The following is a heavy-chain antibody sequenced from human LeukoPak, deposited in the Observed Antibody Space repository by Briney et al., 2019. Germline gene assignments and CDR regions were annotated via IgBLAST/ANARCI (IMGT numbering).Heavy chain of an antibody. CDR1: GYTFTSYY. Sequence: ASVKVSCKASGYTFTSYYMHWVRQAPGQGLEWMGVINPSGGSTSYAQKFQGRVTMTRDTSTTTVYMELSSLRSEDTAVYYCAREGDTVMARRYFDYWGQGTLVTISS. J-gene: IGHJ4*02. CDR2: INPSGGST. D-gene: IGHD5-18*01. V-gene: IGHV1-46*01. CDR3: AREGDTVMARRYFDY.